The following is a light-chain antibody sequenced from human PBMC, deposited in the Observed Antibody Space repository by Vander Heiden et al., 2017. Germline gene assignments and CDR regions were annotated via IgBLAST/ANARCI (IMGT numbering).Light chain of an antibody. V-gene: IGKV3-15*01. CDR2: DAS. J-gene: IGKJ2*01. CDR1: HSVGNN. CDR3: QQYKNWPYT. Sequence: EIVMTQSAVGLSLSPRDRATLSCRARHSVGNNLAWYRQKPGQAPSLLSFDASSRATGVPARFRASGSGAEFTLTISSLQSEDTSSYYCQQYKNWPYTFGQGTKLEIK.